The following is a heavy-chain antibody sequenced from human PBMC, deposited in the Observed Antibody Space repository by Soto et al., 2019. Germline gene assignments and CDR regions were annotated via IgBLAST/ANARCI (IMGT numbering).Heavy chain of an antibody. Sequence: GGSLRLSCAASGFTFSSYWMSWVRQAPGKGLEWVANIKQDGSEKYYVDSVKGRFTISRDNAKNSLYLQMNSLRAEDTAVYYCAREGVYDFWSGNYYFDYWGQGTLVTVSS. V-gene: IGHV3-7*05. J-gene: IGHJ4*02. CDR2: IKQDGSEK. CDR3: AREGVYDFWSGNYYFDY. CDR1: GFTFSSYW. D-gene: IGHD3-3*01.